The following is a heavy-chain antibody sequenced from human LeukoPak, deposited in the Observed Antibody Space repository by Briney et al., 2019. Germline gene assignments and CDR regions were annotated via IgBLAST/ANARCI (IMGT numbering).Heavy chain of an antibody. CDR1: GYTFTSYG. J-gene: IGHJ4*02. CDR3: ARDWSYYDSSGFDY. V-gene: IGHV1-18*01. CDR2: ISAYNGNT. D-gene: IGHD3-22*01. Sequence: ASVKVSCKASGYTFTSYGISWVRQAPGQGLEWMGWISAYNGNTNYAQKLQGRVTMTTDTSTSTAYMELRSLRSDDTAVYYCARDWSYYDSSGFDYWGQGTLVTVSS.